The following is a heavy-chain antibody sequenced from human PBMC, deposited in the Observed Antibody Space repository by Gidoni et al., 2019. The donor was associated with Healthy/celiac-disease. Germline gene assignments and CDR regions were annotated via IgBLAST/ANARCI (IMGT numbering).Heavy chain of an antibody. V-gene: IGHV4-34*01. Sequence: QVQLQQWGAGLLKPSETLSLTCAVYGGSFSGYYWSWIRQPPGTGLECIGEINHSGSTNYTPSLKSRVTISVDTSKNQFSLKLSSVTAADTAVYYCAIEVNFWSGYSGGPSDYWGQGTLVTVSS. D-gene: IGHD3-3*01. J-gene: IGHJ4*02. CDR3: AIEVNFWSGYSGGPSDY. CDR2: INHSGST. CDR1: GGSFSGYY.